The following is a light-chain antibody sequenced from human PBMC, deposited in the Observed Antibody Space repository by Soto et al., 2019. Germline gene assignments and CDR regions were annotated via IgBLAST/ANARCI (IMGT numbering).Light chain of an antibody. J-gene: IGKJ2*01. V-gene: IGKV3-20*01. CDR3: QQYGSSPYT. CDR2: GAS. Sequence: EIVLTQSPGTLSLSPGERATLSCRASQRVSSSYLAWYQQKPGQAHRLLIYGASSRATGIPDRFSGSGSGTEFTLTISRLEPEDFAVYYCQQYGSSPYTFGQGTKLEIK. CDR1: QRVSSSY.